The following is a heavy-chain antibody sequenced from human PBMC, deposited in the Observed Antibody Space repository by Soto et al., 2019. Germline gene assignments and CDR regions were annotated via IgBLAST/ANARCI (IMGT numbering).Heavy chain of an antibody. CDR3: AKSGPKGYYFDY. CDR2: ISASGGST. J-gene: IGHJ4*02. D-gene: IGHD3-3*01. CDR1: GFTFSAYA. Sequence: PGGSLRLSCAGSGFTFSAYAMSWVRQAPGKGLEWVSTISASGGSTYYADSVKGRFTISRDNSKNILYLQMNSPRAEDTAVYYCAKSGPKGYYFDYWGQGTLVTVSS. V-gene: IGHV3-23*01.